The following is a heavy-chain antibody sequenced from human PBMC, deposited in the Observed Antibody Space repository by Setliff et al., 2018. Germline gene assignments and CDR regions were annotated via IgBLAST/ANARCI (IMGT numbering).Heavy chain of an antibody. V-gene: IGHV4-4*02. Sequence: SETLSLTCTVSGASINSLSWWSWVRQPPGKGLEWIGEIYHDGNDKYTPSVHYSPSLKSRVTISVDTSKNQFSLKLRSVTAADTAVYYCARTGTYRYFDYWGQGTVVTVSS. J-gene: IGHJ4*02. CDR2: IYHDGND. CDR3: ARTGTYRYFDY. D-gene: IGHD1-1*01. CDR1: GASINSLSW.